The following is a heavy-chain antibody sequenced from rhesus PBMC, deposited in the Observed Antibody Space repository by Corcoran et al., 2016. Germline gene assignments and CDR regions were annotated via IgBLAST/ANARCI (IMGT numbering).Heavy chain of an antibody. J-gene: IGHJ4*01. D-gene: IGHD6-43*01. CDR1: GYTFTSDY. V-gene: IGHV1-1*01. CDR3: TRGVAAATGTFDY. CDR2: ISPYHGNK. Sequence: QVQLVQSGAEIKQPGASVKLSCKASGYTFTSDYMNWVRQAPGQGLEWIGLISPYHGNKAYAQNFQGRVTITTDTSTSTGYMELSSLRSEDTAVYYCTRGVAAATGTFDYWGQGVLVTVSS.